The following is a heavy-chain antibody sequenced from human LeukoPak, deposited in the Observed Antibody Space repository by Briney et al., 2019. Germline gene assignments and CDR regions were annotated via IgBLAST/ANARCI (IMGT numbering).Heavy chain of an antibody. D-gene: IGHD6-6*01. CDR2: INHSGST. CDR1: GGSFSGYY. Sequence: PSETLSLTCAVYGGSFSGYYWSWIRRPPGKGLEWIGEINHSGSTNYNPSLKSRVTISVDTSKNQFSLKLSSVTAADTAVYYCARDWGVSARPGYMDVWGKGTTVTVSS. V-gene: IGHV4-34*01. CDR3: ARDWGVSARPGYMDV. J-gene: IGHJ6*03.